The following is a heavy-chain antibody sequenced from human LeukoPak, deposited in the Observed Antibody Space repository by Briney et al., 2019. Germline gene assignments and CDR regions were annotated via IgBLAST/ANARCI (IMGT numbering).Heavy chain of an antibody. Sequence: GRSLRLSCAASGFTFISYWMHWFRQVPGKGLGWVARINPGGSSITYADSVKGRFTISRDNAKNTLYLQMDSLRAEDTGVYYCARSNQADDYWGQGTLVTVSS. CDR3: ARSNQADDY. D-gene: IGHD1-14*01. J-gene: IGHJ4*02. CDR2: INPGGSSI. V-gene: IGHV3-74*01. CDR1: GFTFISYW.